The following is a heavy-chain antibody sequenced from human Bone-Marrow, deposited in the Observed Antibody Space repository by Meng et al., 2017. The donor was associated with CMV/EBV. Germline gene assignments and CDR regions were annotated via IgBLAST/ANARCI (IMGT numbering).Heavy chain of an antibody. CDR1: GGSISSSSYY. J-gene: IGHJ6*02. Sequence: SETLSLTCTVSGGSISSSSYYWGWIRQPPGKGLEWIGSIYYSGSTYYNPSLKSRVTISVDTSKNQFSLKLSSVTAADTAVYYCARNDFWSGYYTEYYYYGMAVWGQGNTVNVSS. CDR2: IYYSGST. V-gene: IGHV4-39*01. D-gene: IGHD3-3*01. CDR3: ARNDFWSGYYTEYYYYGMAV.